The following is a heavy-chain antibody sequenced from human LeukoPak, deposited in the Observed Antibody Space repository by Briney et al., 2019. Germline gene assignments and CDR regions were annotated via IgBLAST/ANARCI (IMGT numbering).Heavy chain of an antibody. J-gene: IGHJ5*02. Sequence: ASVEVSCKASGYNFNNYGITWVRQAPGQGLEWMGWISGHNGDTNYAQNLQGRVAMTTDTSTSTAYMELRSLRSDDTAVYYCARAAPMVRGAIGETNWFDPWGQGTLVTVSS. CDR3: ARAAPMVRGAIGETNWFDP. D-gene: IGHD3-10*01. V-gene: IGHV1-18*01. CDR1: GYNFNNYG. CDR2: ISGHNGDT.